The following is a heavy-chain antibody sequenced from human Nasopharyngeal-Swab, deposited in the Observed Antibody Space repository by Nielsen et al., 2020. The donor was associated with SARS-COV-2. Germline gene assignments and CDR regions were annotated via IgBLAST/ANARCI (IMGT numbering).Heavy chain of an antibody. CDR1: GFTFSSYS. Sequence: GESLKISCAASGFTFSSYSMNWVRQAPGKGLEWVSYISSSSSTIYYADSVKGRFTISRDNSKNTLYLQMNSLRAEDTAVYYCARDSPALGVAFDYWGQGTLVTVSS. CDR3: ARDSPALGVAFDY. CDR2: ISSSSSTI. J-gene: IGHJ4*02. V-gene: IGHV3-48*01.